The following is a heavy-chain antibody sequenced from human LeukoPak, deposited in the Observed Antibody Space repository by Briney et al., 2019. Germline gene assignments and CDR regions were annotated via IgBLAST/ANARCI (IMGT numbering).Heavy chain of an antibody. CDR1: GGSISSSSYY. CDR3: ARQVAYCGGDCYLNWFDP. D-gene: IGHD2-21*02. CDR2: IYYSGST. Sequence: SETLSLTCTVSGGSISSSSYYWGWIRQPPGKGLEWIGSIYYSGSTYYNPPLKSRVTISVDTSKNQFSLKLSSVTAADTAVYYCARQVAYCGGDCYLNWFDPWGQGTLVTVSS. V-gene: IGHV4-39*01. J-gene: IGHJ5*02.